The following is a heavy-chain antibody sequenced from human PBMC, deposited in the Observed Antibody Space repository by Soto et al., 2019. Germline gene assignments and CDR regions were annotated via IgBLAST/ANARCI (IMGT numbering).Heavy chain of an antibody. CDR1: GFTFDDYA. V-gene: IGHV3-9*01. D-gene: IGHD1-26*01. Sequence: EVQLVESGGGLVQPGRSLRLSCAASGFTFDDYAMHWVRQAPGKGLEWVSGISWNSGSIGYADSVKGRFTISRDNAKNSLYLQMNSLRADDTALYYCAKDTELLSPYYYYGMDVWGQGTTVTVSS. CDR3: AKDTELLSPYYYYGMDV. J-gene: IGHJ6*02. CDR2: ISWNSGSI.